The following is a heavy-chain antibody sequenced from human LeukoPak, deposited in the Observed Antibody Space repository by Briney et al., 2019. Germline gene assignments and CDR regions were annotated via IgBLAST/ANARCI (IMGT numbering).Heavy chain of an antibody. CDR2: TVLADSMT. V-gene: IGHV5-51*01. D-gene: IGHD5-24*01. CDR1: VYSFTSYW. J-gene: IGHJ4*02. CDR3: ATSLEMPISGVDY. Sequence: GESLKISCKVSVYSFTSYWIGWVRQLPGKGLEWMGLTVLADSMTRYSPSFQGQVTTSADKSISSAYLQWSSLKASDTAMYYCATSLEMPISGVDYWGQGTLVTVSS.